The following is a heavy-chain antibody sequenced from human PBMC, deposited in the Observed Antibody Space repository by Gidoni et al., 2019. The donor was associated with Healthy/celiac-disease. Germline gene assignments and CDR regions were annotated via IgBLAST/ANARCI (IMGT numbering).Heavy chain of an antibody. V-gene: IGHV3-15*01. CDR1: GFTFSNAW. CDR2: IKSKTDGGTT. Sequence: EVQLVESGGGLVKPGGALRLSCAASGFTFSNAWLSWVRQAPGKGLEWVGRIKSKTDGGTTDYAAPVKGRFTISRDDSKNTLYLQMNSLKTEDTAVYYCTTEFHSLRYFDWLLPEAPPDAFDIWGQGTMVTVSS. D-gene: IGHD3-9*01. J-gene: IGHJ3*02. CDR3: TTEFHSLRYFDWLLPEAPPDAFDI.